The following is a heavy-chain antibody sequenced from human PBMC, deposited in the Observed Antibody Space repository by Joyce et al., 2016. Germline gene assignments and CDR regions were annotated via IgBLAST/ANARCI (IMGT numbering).Heavy chain of an antibody. CDR3: VRGISARPGGPNWFDP. V-gene: IGHV3-74*01. CDR1: GFSFSGYW. Sequence: EVQLVESGGGLVQPGGSLRLSCAASGFSFSGYWIHWVRQAPGKGLVWVSRINTDGSSTRFADSVKGRFTISRDNAKNTLYLQMNSLRAEDTAVYYSVRGISARPGGPNWFDPWGQGTLVTVSS. J-gene: IGHJ5*02. D-gene: IGHD6-6*01. CDR2: INTDGSST.